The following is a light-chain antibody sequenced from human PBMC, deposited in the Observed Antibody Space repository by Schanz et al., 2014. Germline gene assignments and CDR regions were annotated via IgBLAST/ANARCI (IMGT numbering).Light chain of an antibody. Sequence: QSALTQPRSVSGSPGQSVTISCTGTSSDVGGYNYVSWYQQHPGKAPKLMIYDVSKRPSGVPDRFSGSKSGNTASLTVSGLQAEDEADYYCSSYGGSHNYVFGTGTKLTVL. V-gene: IGLV2-11*01. CDR1: SSDVGGYNY. CDR3: SSYGGSHNYV. CDR2: DVS. J-gene: IGLJ1*01.